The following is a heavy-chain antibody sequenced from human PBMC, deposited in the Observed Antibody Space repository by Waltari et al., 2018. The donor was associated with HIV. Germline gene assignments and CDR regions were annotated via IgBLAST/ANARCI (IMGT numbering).Heavy chain of an antibody. V-gene: IGHV4-39*01. CDR2: IYYSVST. J-gene: IGHJ5*02. Sequence: QLQLQESGPGLVKPSESLSLTCTVSGGSLSSSSYYWGWIRQPPGKGLEWIGSIYYSVSTYANPSIKSQVTISVDTSKTQFSLKLSSVTAADTAVDYCARHSRITMIGNWFDPWGQGTLVTVSS. D-gene: IGHD3-22*01. CDR3: ARHSRITMIGNWFDP. CDR1: GGSLSSSSYY.